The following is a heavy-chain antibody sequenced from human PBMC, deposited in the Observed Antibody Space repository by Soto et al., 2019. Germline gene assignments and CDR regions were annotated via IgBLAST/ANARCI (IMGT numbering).Heavy chain of an antibody. CDR3: STARYCNSPSFYNHYYYGMDI. J-gene: IGHJ6*01. Sequence: QAQLVQSGGEVKKPGASVRVSCKSSGYTFTKYGITWVRQAPGQGLEWMGWIGVYNGKTNYARKLQGRVILTAATSASTAYLALRSLRADDKAVYYCSTARYCNSPSFYNHYYYGMDIW. V-gene: IGHV1-18*04. D-gene: IGHD2-2*02. CDR2: IGVYNGKT. CDR1: GYTFTKYG.